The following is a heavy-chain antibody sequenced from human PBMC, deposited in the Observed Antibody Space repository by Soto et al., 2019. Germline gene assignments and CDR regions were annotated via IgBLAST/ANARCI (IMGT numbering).Heavy chain of an antibody. CDR1: GYTFTSYA. V-gene: IGHV1-3*01. J-gene: IGHJ4*02. CDR2: INAGNGNT. Sequence: ASVKVSCMASGYTFTSYAMHWVRQAPGQRLEWMGWINAGNGNTKQSQKFQGRVTITRDTSASTAYMELSSLSSEDTAVYYCARSAPPIDYWGQGTLVTVSS. CDR3: ARSAPPIDY.